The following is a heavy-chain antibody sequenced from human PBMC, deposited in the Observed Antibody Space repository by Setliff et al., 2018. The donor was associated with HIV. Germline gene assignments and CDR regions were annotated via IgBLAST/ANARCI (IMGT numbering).Heavy chain of an antibody. CDR2: ISSSGSTI. D-gene: IGHD7-27*01. J-gene: IGHJ6*02. CDR1: GFTFSSYE. Sequence: GSLRLSCAASGFTFSSYEMNWVRQAPGKGLEWVSYISSSGSTIHYADSVKGRFTISRDNAKNSLYPQMNSLRAEDTAVYYCAGGTGYYYYYGMDVWGQGTTVTVSS. CDR3: AGGTGYYYYYGMDV. V-gene: IGHV3-48*03.